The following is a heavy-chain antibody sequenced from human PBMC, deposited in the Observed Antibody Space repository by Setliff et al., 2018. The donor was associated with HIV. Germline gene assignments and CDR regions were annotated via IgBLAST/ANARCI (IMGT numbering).Heavy chain of an antibody. V-gene: IGHV1-69*10. Sequence: SVKVSCKASGGTFSSYAISWVRQAPGQGLEWMGGIIPILGIANYAQKFQGRVTITTDESTSTAYMELSSLRSEDTAVYYCARARTRVQGGESLYYMDVWGKGTTVTV. J-gene: IGHJ6*03. CDR3: ARARTRVQGGESLYYMDV. D-gene: IGHD2-21*01. CDR2: IIPILGIA. CDR1: GGTFSSYA.